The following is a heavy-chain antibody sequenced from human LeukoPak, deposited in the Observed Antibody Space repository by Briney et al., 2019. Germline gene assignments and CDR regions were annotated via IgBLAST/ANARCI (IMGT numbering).Heavy chain of an antibody. V-gene: IGHV1-18*01. D-gene: IGHD1-14*01. J-gene: IGHJ6*02. Sequence: ASVKVSCKASGYTFTSYGISWVRQAPGQGLEWMGWISAYNGNTNYAQKLQGRVTMTTDTSTSTAYMELRSLRSDDTAVYYCAGEGLHRVEPHYGMDVWGQGTTVTVSS. CDR3: AGEGLHRVEPHYGMDV. CDR2: ISAYNGNT. CDR1: GYTFTSYG.